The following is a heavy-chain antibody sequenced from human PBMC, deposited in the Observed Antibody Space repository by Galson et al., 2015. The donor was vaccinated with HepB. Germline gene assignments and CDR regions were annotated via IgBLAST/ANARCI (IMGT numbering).Heavy chain of an antibody. Sequence: SVKVSCKASGGTFSSYAISWVRQAPGQGLEWMGGIIPIFGTANYAQKFQGRVTITADESTSTAYMELSSLRSEDTAVYYCARDRSRHSRPLWWLPEDWGQGTLVTVSS. CDR1: GGTFSSYA. D-gene: IGHD4/OR15-4a*01. J-gene: IGHJ4*02. CDR3: ARDRSRHSRPLWWLPED. V-gene: IGHV1-69*13. CDR2: IIPIFGTA.